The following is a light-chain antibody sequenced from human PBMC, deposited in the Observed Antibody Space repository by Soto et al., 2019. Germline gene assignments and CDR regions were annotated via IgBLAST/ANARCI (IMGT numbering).Light chain of an antibody. J-gene: IGLJ2*01. CDR2: EVS. V-gene: IGLV2-8*01. CDR1: SSDVGGYNY. CDR3: SSYAGSNNWV. Sequence: QSVLTQPPSASGSPGQSVTISCTGTSSDVGGYNYVSWYQQHPDKAPKLMIYEVSKRPSGVPDRFSGSKSGNTASLTVSGLQAEDDAHYYCSSYAGSNNWVFGGGTKLTVL.